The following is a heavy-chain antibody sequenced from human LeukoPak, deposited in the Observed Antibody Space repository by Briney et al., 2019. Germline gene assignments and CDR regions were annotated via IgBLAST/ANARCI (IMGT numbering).Heavy chain of an antibody. CDR1: GFSFSFYS. CDR2: ISSSSSLI. J-gene: IGHJ4*02. Sequence: PGGSLRLSCTASGFSFSFYSMNGVRQAPGRGLEWISYISSSSSLIYYADSVKGRFTISRDNAKNSLYLHMNSLKDEDTAVYYCARGGGPMIRSDFDFWGQGTLVTVSS. D-gene: IGHD3-10*01. V-gene: IGHV3-48*02. CDR3: ARGGGPMIRSDFDF.